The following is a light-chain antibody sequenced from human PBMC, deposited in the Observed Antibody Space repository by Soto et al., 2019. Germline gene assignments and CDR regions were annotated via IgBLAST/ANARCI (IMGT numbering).Light chain of an antibody. CDR3: QQYDNWPRT. J-gene: IGKJ1*01. V-gene: IGKV3-15*01. CDR1: QSVRSN. Sequence: DIVLTQSPATLSVSPGERATLSCRASQSVRSNLAWYQQKPGQPPRLLIYDASTRATRIPSRFSGSGSGTEFTLTISSLQSEDFAVYYCQQYDNWPRTFGQGTKGDIK. CDR2: DAS.